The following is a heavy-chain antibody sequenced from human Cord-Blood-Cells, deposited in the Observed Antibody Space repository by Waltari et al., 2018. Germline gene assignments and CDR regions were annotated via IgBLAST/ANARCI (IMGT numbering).Heavy chain of an antibody. CDR3: ARDHGGGLDY. CDR1: GYTFTGYY. J-gene: IGHJ4*02. Sequence: QVPLVQSGAEVKKPGASVMVSCKASGYTFTGYYMHRVRQAPGHRREWMGWVNTNSGGTNYAQKFQGRVTMTRDTCISTAYMERSRLRCDDTAVYYCARDHGGGLDYWGQGTLVTVSS. CDR2: VNTNSGGT. D-gene: IGHD2-15*01. V-gene: IGHV1-2*02.